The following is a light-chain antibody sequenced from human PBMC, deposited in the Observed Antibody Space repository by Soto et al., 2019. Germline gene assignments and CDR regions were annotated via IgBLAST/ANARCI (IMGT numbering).Light chain of an antibody. V-gene: IGKV3-11*01. J-gene: IGKJ5*01. CDR1: QSVRSY. Sequence: DIVLTQSPATLSLSPGERATLSCRASQSVRSYLGWYQQRPGQAPRLLIYDASNRATGIPARFSGSGSGTDFTLTISSLEAEDFSLYYCQQRGTFGQGTRLEIK. CDR2: DAS. CDR3: QQRGT.